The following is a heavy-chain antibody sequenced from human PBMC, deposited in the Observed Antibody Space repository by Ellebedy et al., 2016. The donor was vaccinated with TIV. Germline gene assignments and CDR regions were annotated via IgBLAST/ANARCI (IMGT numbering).Heavy chain of an antibody. V-gene: IGHV3-74*01. Sequence: GESLKISCAASGFTFSNHWMHWVRQAPGKGLVWVSRIKSDGSSISYADSVKGRFTISRDNAKNTLYLQMNRLRAEDTAVYDCGGGTASGHLLAYWGQGTLVTVSS. D-gene: IGHD6-19*01. CDR2: IKSDGSSI. J-gene: IGHJ4*02. CDR3: GGGTASGHLLAY. CDR1: GFTFSNHW.